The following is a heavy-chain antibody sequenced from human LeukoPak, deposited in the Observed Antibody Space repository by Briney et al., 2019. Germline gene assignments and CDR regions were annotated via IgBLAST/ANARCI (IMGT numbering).Heavy chain of an antibody. D-gene: IGHD1-26*01. Sequence: ASVKVSCKASGYTFTGYYMHWVRQAPGQGLEWMGWINPNSGGTNYAQKFQGRVTMTRDTSISTAYMELSRLRSDDTAVYYCARAQPWELQISSYWGQGTLVTVSS. CDR3: ARAQPWELQISSY. V-gene: IGHV1-2*02. J-gene: IGHJ4*02. CDR1: GYTFTGYY. CDR2: INPNSGGT.